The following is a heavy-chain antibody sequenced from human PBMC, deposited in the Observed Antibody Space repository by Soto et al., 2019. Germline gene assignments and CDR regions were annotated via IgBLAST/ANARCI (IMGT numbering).Heavy chain of an antibody. J-gene: IGHJ4*02. CDR1: GGSISSYY. CDR3: ARHGVVPAAIRGTYFDY. D-gene: IGHD2-2*01. Sequence: QVQLQESGPGLVKPSETLSLTCTVSGGSISSYYWSWIRQPPGKGLEWIGYIYYSGSTNYNPSLKSRVTISVDTSKNQFSLKLSSVTAADTAVYYCARHGVVPAAIRGTYFDYWGQGTLVTVSS. CDR2: IYYSGST. V-gene: IGHV4-59*08.